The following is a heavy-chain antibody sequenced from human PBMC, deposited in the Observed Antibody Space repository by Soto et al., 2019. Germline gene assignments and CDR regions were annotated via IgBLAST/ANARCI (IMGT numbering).Heavy chain of an antibody. D-gene: IGHD3-9*01. Sequence: PGGSLRLSCAASGFTFSRYAMSWVRQAPGRGVEEVSAISGSGGSTYYADSVKGRFTISRDNSKNTLYLKMNSLRAEDTAVYYCAKDTGSAYDILTGYSPSPYWGQGTLVTVSS. CDR2: ISGSGGST. CDR1: GFTFSRYA. J-gene: IGHJ4*02. V-gene: IGHV3-23*01. CDR3: AKDTGSAYDILTGYSPSPY.